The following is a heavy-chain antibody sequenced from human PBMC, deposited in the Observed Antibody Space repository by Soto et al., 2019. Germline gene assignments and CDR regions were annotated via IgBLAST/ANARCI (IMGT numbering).Heavy chain of an antibody. D-gene: IGHD1-26*01. CDR1: GFTFSNYG. V-gene: IGHV3-33*01. CDR2: IWPDGNNK. J-gene: IGHJ5*02. CDR3: ARAGIVATTQLGWFGP. Sequence: QVQLVESGGGVVQPGRSLRLSCAASGFTFSNYGIHWVRQAPGKGLEWVAVIWPDGNNKYYPDSVKGRFTISRDNSKNTLYLQMNSLRAEDTAVYYCARAGIVATTQLGWFGPWGQGTLVTVSS.